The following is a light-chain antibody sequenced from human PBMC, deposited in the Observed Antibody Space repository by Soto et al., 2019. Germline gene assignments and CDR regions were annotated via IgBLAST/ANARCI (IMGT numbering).Light chain of an antibody. CDR3: QQSYSSWLT. CDR2: AAS. V-gene: IGKV1-39*01. Sequence: DVQLAQSPSSLSASVGDRVTITCRARQGINNYLNWYQQKPGRAPKLLVYAASTLEDGVPSRFSGSGSGTDFTLTISPVQPEDFAVYYCQQSYSSWLTFGGGTRVEI. J-gene: IGKJ4*01. CDR1: QGINNY.